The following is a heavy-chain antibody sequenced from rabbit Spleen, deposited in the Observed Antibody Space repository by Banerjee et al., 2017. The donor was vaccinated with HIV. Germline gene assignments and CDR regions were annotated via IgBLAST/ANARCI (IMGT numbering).Heavy chain of an antibody. CDR1: GFFFSDRDV. D-gene: IGHD6-1*01. J-gene: IGHJ4*01. V-gene: IGHV1S45*01. CDR3: ARGPPYAGYAGYGYVYLNL. Sequence: QEQLEESGGGLVKPEGSLTLTCKASGFFFSDRDVMCWVRQAPGKGLEWIACINIVTGKTVYASWAKGRFIMSRTSSTTVTLQMTSLTAADTATYFCARGPPYAGYAGYGYVYLNLWGQGTLVTVS. CDR2: INIVTGKT.